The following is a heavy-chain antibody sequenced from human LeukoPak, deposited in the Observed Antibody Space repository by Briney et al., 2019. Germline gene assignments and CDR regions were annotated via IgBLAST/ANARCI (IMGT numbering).Heavy chain of an antibody. Sequence: KPSETLSLTCTVPGGSISSYYWSWIRQPAGKGLEWIGYIHYSGSTDYNPSLKSRLTISLDTSKNLFSLNLTSVTATDTAVYYCATDGGQGYWGQGTLVTVSS. CDR2: IHYSGST. D-gene: IGHD4-23*01. CDR3: ATDGGQGY. J-gene: IGHJ4*02. CDR1: GGSISSYY. V-gene: IGHV4-59*06.